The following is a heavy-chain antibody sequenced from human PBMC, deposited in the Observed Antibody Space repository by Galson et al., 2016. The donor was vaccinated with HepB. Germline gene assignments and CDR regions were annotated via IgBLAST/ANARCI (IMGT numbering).Heavy chain of an antibody. CDR3: AALCVGNDFWSIYRPGTDY. V-gene: IGHV4-59*08. Sequence: QVQLQESGPGLVRPSETLSLTCTVSGASISSYYWSWIRQPPGRGLEWIGYIFHSGSSNQDPSLKSRVTLSLDTSKNQFSLKLSSVTAADTAVYYCAALCVGNDFWSIYRPGTDYWCQG. CDR2: IFHSGSS. D-gene: IGHD3-3*01. J-gene: IGHJ4*02. CDR1: GASISSYY.